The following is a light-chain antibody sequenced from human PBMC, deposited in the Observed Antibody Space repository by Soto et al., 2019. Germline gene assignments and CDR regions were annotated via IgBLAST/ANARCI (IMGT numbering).Light chain of an antibody. V-gene: IGKV3-11*01. CDR2: DAS. Sequence: EIVLTQSPATLSLSPGETATLSCRASQSVSSYLAWYQHKPGQAPRLLIYDASNRATGIPARFSGSGSGTDFTLTISSLEPEDFADYSCQQHSNWITFGQGTRLEIK. J-gene: IGKJ5*01. CDR3: QQHSNWIT. CDR1: QSVSSY.